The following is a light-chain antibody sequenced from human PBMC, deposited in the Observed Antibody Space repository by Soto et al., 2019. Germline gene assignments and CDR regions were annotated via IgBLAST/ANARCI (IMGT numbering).Light chain of an antibody. CDR1: QSVTSNY. J-gene: IGKJ5*01. CDR3: QQYHNWPIT. Sequence: VLTHSPVTLSLSPGERATLSCRSSQSVTSNYLAWYQQKPGQAPRLLIFGASIRVTGIPDRFIGSGSGTDFTLTISSLQSEDFAVYYCQQYHNWPITFGQGTRLEIK. CDR2: GAS. V-gene: IGKV3D-7*01.